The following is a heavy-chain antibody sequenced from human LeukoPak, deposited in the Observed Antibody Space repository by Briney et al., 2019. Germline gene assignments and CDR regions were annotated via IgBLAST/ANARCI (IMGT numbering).Heavy chain of an antibody. V-gene: IGHV1-2*02. Sequence: RASVKVSCKASGYTFTGYYMHWVRQAPGQGLEWMGWINPNSGGTNYAQKFQGRVTMTRDTSISTAYMELSRLRSDDTAVYYCARRGLKATGVVDYWGQGTLVTVSS. CDR1: GYTFTGYY. CDR3: ARRGLKATGVVDY. J-gene: IGHJ4*02. CDR2: INPNSGGT. D-gene: IGHD5-12*01.